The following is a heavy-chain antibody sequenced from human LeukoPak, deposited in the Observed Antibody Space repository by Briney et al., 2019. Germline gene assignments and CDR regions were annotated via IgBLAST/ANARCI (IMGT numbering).Heavy chain of an antibody. CDR3: AKYYESSGYSDY. CDR2: ITSNGGTT. Sequence: PGGSLRLSCGASGFTFSSYAMSWVRQAPGKGLEWVSAITSNGGTTYYADSVKGRFTISRDNSKNTLYLQMNSLRAEDTAVFYCAKYYESSGYSDYWGQGTLVTVSS. V-gene: IGHV3-23*01. J-gene: IGHJ4*02. D-gene: IGHD3-22*01. CDR1: GFTFSSYA.